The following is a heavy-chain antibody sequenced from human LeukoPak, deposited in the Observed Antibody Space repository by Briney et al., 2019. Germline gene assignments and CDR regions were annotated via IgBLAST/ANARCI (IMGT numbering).Heavy chain of an antibody. CDR1: GGSFSGYY. V-gene: IGHV4-34*01. Sequence: PSETLSLTCAVYGGSFSGYYWSWIRQPPGKGLEWIGEINHSGSTNYNPSLKSRVTISVDTSKNQISLKLSSVTAADTAVYYCARGFGYSGYDSDYWGQGTLVTVSS. J-gene: IGHJ4*02. CDR3: ARGFGYSGYDSDY. D-gene: IGHD5-12*01. CDR2: INHSGST.